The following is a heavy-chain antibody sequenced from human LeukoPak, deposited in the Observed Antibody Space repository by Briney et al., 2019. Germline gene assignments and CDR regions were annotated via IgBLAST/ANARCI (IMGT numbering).Heavy chain of an antibody. D-gene: IGHD3-10*01. CDR3: AKDIRSGSYLVDY. CDR1: GFTFSSYG. Sequence: PGGSLRLSCAASGFTFSSYGMHWVRQAPGKGLEWVAFIRYDGSNKYYADSVKGRFTISRDNAKNSLYLQMNSLRAEDTALYYCAKDIRSGSYLVDYWGQGTLVTVSS. J-gene: IGHJ4*02. CDR2: IRYDGSNK. V-gene: IGHV3-30*02.